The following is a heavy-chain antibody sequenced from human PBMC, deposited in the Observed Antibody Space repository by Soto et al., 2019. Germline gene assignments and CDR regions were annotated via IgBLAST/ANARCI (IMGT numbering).Heavy chain of an antibody. J-gene: IGHJ2*01. V-gene: IGHV4-34*01. CDR2: INHSGST. CDR3: ARLASGWQYYYFDF. CDR1: GGSFSAYF. D-gene: IGHD6-19*01. Sequence: ASETLCLTYAVYGGSFSAYFWSWIRQPPGKGLEWIGEINHSGSTNYNPSLTRRATLSVDTSKNQVSLKLTSVTAADTAVYYCARLASGWQYYYFDFWGRGTPVTVSS.